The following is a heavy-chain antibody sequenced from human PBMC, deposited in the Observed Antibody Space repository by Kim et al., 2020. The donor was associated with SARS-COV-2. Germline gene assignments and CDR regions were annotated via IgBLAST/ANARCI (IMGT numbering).Heavy chain of an antibody. D-gene: IGHD3-22*01. Sequence: SETLSLTCTVSGGSINSFYWNWIRQPPGKGLEWIGSIYYSGNTNYNPSLKSRVTISLGTSKNQFSLKLNSLTAADTAVYFCARLWFYSDSSGAGAYYFDSWGQGTQVTVSS. J-gene: IGHJ4*02. CDR1: GGSINSFY. CDR2: IYYSGNT. CDR3: ARLWFYSDSSGAGAYYFDS. V-gene: IGHV4-59*08.